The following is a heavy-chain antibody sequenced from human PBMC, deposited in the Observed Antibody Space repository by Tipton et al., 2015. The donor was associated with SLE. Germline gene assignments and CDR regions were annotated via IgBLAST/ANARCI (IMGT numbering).Heavy chain of an antibody. Sequence: GSLRLSCAASGFTFSSYSMNWVRQAPGKGLEWVSSISSSSSYIYYADSVKGRFTISRDNAKISLYLQMNSLRAEDTAVYYCARGSEGSSSWYGEDYWGQGTLVTVSS. CDR3: ARGSEGSSSWYGEDY. D-gene: IGHD6-13*01. CDR1: GFTFSSYS. V-gene: IGHV3-21*01. CDR2: ISSSSSYI. J-gene: IGHJ4*02.